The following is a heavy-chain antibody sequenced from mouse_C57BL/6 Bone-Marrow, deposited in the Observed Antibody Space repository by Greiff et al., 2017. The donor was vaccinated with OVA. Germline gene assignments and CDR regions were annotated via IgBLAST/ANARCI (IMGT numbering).Heavy chain of an antibody. J-gene: IGHJ3*01. CDR1: CYTLTRYW. CDR3: ARSGYYGSSPFAY. CDR2: IDPSDSYT. Sequence: QVQPQQPGAELLMPGASVKLSCKASCYTLTRYWMHWVKQRPGPGLEWIGEIDPSDSYTNYNQKFKGKSTLTVDKSSSTAYMQLSSLTSEDSAVYYCARSGYYGSSPFAYWGQGTLVTVSA. D-gene: IGHD1-1*01. V-gene: IGHV1-69*01.